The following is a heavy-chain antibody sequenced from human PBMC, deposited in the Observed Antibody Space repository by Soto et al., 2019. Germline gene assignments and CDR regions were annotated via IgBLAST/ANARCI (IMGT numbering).Heavy chain of an antibody. J-gene: IGHJ6*02. Sequence: QVQLVQSGAEVKKPGASVKVSCKASGYTFTSYGISWVRQAPGQGLEWMGWISAYNGNTNYAQKLQGRVTMTTDTSTSTAYMELRSLRSEDTAVYYCARSGTTWGINYYYYGMDVWGQGTTVTVSS. CDR2: ISAYNGNT. V-gene: IGHV1-18*01. CDR3: ARSGTTWGINYYYYGMDV. D-gene: IGHD1-7*01. CDR1: GYTFTSYG.